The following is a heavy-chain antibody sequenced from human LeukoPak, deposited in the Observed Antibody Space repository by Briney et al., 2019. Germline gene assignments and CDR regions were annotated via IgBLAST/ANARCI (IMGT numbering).Heavy chain of an antibody. CDR1: GFTFSSYE. CDR3: ARARITETRYYYYGMDV. Sequence: HPGGSLRLSCAASGFTFSSYEMNWVPQAPGKGVEWVSYISSSGSTIYYADSVKGRFTISRDNAKNSLYLQMNSLRAEDTAVYYCARARITETRYYYYGMDVWGQGTTVTVSS. V-gene: IGHV3-48*03. J-gene: IGHJ6*02. CDR2: ISSSGSTI. D-gene: IGHD3-10*01.